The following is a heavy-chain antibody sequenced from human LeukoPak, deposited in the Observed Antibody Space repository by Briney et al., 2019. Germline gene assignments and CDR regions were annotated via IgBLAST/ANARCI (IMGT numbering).Heavy chain of an antibody. Sequence: GGSLRLSCAASGFTFSSYSMNWVRQAPGKGLEWVSYISSSSSTIYYADSVKGRFTISRDNAKNSLYLQMNSLRAEDTAVYYCARAGPTVTDDYWGQGTLVTVSS. CDR2: ISSSSSTI. V-gene: IGHV3-48*01. CDR3: ARAGPTVTDDY. D-gene: IGHD4-11*01. CDR1: GFTFSSYS. J-gene: IGHJ4*02.